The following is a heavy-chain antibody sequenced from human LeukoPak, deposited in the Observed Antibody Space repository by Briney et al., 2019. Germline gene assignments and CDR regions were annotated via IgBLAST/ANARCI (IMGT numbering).Heavy chain of an antibody. J-gene: IGHJ4*02. Sequence: GGSLRLSCAASGFTFSSYAMSWVRQAPGKGLEWVSAISGSGGSTYYADSVKGRFTISRDNSKNTLYLQMNSLRAEDTAVYYCATGRDGYNCFDYWGQGTLVTVSS. CDR1: GFTFSSYA. V-gene: IGHV3-23*01. CDR3: ATGRDGYNCFDY. D-gene: IGHD5-24*01. CDR2: ISGSGGST.